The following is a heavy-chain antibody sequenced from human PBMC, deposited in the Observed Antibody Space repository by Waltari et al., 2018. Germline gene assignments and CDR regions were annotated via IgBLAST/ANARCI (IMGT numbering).Heavy chain of an antibody. V-gene: IGHV4-59*01. J-gene: IGHJ3*02. D-gene: IGHD3-22*01. CDR3: ARLPRGSVIIGAFDI. CDR2: MYFSGTK. Sequence: VQLQESGPGLVKPSETLSLRSNVSGDSIRGNFWSWIRQAPGKGLEWIGHMYFSGTKDYNPSLKSRVAISIDTSKNHFSLNLRSVTAADTAIYYCARLPRGSVIIGAFDIWGQGTQVTVSS. CDR1: GDSIRGNF.